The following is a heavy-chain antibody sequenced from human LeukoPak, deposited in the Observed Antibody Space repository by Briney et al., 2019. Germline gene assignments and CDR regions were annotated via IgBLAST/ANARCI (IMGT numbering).Heavy chain of an antibody. CDR1: GFTFSSYA. Sequence: PGGSLRLSCAASGFTFSSYAMHWVRQAPGKGLEWVAVISYDGSNKYYADSVKGRFTISRDNSKNTLYLQMNSLRAEDTAVYYCASFRTMVRGAPADYWGRGTLVTVSS. V-gene: IGHV3-30*04. CDR3: ASFRTMVRGAPADY. D-gene: IGHD3-10*01. CDR2: ISYDGSNK. J-gene: IGHJ4*02.